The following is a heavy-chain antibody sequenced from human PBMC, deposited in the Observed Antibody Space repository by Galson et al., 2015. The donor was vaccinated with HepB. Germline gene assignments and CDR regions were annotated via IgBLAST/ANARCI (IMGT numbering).Heavy chain of an antibody. CDR3: ARGLYDSSGYYYGPFDY. CDR2: INHSGST. Sequence: ETLSLTCAVYGGSFSGYYWSWIRQPPGKGLEWIGEINHSGSTNYNPSLKSRVTISVDTSKNQSSLKLSSVTAADTAVYYCARGLYDSSGYYYGPFDYWGQGTLVTVSS. J-gene: IGHJ4*02. D-gene: IGHD3-22*01. CDR1: GGSFSGYY. V-gene: IGHV4-34*01.